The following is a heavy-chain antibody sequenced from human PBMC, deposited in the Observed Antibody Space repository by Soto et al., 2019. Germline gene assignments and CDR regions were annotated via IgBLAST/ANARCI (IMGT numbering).Heavy chain of an antibody. J-gene: IGHJ6*02. CDR3: ARRNDFWSGYGEYYYYGMDV. V-gene: IGHV1-8*01. CDR1: GYTFTSYD. Sequence: ASVKVSCKASGYTFTSYDINWVRQATGQGLEWMGWMNPNSGNTGYAQKFQGRVTMTRNTSISTAYMELSSLRSEDTAVYYFARRNDFWSGYGEYYYYGMDVWGQGTTVTVSS. D-gene: IGHD3-3*01. CDR2: MNPNSGNT.